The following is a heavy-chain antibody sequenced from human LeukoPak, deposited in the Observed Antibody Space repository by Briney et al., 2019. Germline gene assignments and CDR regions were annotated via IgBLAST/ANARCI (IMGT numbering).Heavy chain of an antibody. D-gene: IGHD3-22*01. V-gene: IGHV3-33*01. CDR2: IWHDGNYK. Sequence: GGSLTLSCVASGLTFSNYNIHWVRQAPGKGLEWVAVIWHDGNYKYYVDSVKGRFTISRDNSKNTVYLQMNSLGDEDTAVYSCARDSDYYDSSAYSFRGGLHYDFWGRGTLVTVSS. J-gene: IGHJ4*02. CDR1: GLTFSNYN. CDR3: ARDSDYYDSSAYSFRGGLHYDF.